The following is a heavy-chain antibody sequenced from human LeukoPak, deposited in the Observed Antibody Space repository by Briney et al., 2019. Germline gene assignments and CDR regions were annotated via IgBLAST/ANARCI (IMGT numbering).Heavy chain of an antibody. CDR2: INQDGTKR. Sequence: SGGSLRLSCAASGFTFSGYWMNWVRQAPGKGLEWVANINQDGTKRNYLDSVRGRFTISRDNAENSVYLQMNRLGAEDTAVYYCARDGDYDYIWGSYRFEDWGQGILVTVSS. CDR1: GFTFSGYW. V-gene: IGHV3-7*03. CDR3: ARDGDYDYIWGSYRFED. D-gene: IGHD3-16*02. J-gene: IGHJ4*02.